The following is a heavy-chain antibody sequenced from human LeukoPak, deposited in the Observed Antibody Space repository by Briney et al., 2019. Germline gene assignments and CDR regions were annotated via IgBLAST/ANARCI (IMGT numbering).Heavy chain of an antibody. D-gene: IGHD6-19*01. V-gene: IGHV4-39*07. J-gene: IGHJ4*02. CDR1: GGSISSSSYY. CDR2: IYYSGST. CDR3: ARDLGRGRQWLVFDY. Sequence: PSETLSLTCTVSGGSISSSSYYWGWIRQPPGKRLEWIGSIYYSGSTYYNPSLKSRVTISVDTSKNQFSLKLSSVTAADTAVYYCARDLGRGRQWLVFDYWGQGTLVTVSS.